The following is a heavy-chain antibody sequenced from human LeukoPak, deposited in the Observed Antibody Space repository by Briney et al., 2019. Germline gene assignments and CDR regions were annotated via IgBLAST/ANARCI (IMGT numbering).Heavy chain of an antibody. CDR3: ARETSLAGFASGLGFNY. CDR1: GGSISGWY. D-gene: IGHD6-19*01. Sequence: PSETLSLTCTVSGGSISGWYWSWIRQPPGKGLEWIGNIYGSGYTNYNPSLKSRVTMSIDTSKNHFSLKLTSVTAADTATYYCARETSLAGFASGLGFNYWGQGILVSVSS. V-gene: IGHV4-59*01. CDR2: IYGSGYT. J-gene: IGHJ4*02.